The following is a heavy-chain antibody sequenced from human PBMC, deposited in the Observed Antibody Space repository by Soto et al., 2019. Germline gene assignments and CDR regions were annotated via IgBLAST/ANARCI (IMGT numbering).Heavy chain of an antibody. Sequence: GESLKISCKASGYSFTSSRIAWVHQMPGKGLEWMGRIDPGDSYTNYSPSFQGHVTISADKSINTAYLQWSSLKASDTAMYYCARQGYSYGFYFYYGLDVWGQGTTVTVSS. J-gene: IGHJ6*02. V-gene: IGHV5-10-1*01. D-gene: IGHD5-18*01. CDR1: GYSFTSSR. CDR3: ARQGYSYGFYFYYGLDV. CDR2: IDPGDSYT.